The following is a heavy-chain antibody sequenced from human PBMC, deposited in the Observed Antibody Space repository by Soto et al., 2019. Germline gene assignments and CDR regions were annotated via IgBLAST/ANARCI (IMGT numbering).Heavy chain of an antibody. D-gene: IGHD2-2*01. V-gene: IGHV3-30-3*01. CDR3: AREREGIVLVPAGNFDY. CDR2: ISYDGSTK. Sequence: QVQLVESGGGVVQPGRSLRLSCAASGFTFSSYAMHWVRQAPGKGLELVAVISYDGSTKYYADSVKGRFTISRDNSKNTMYLHMNSLRAEDTAVYYCAREREGIVLVPAGNFDYWGQGTLVTVSS. CDR1: GFTFSSYA. J-gene: IGHJ4*02.